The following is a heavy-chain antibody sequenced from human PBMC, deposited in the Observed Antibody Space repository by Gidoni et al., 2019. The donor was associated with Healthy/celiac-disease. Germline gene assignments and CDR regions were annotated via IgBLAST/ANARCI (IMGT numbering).Heavy chain of an antibody. V-gene: IGHV4-31*03. Sequence: QVQLQESGPGLVKPSQTLSLTCTVSGGSISSGGYHWSWIRQHPGKGLEWIGYIYYSGSTYYNPSLKSRVTISVDTSKNQFSLKLSSGTAADTAVYYCARDPVGYDAFDIWGQGTMVTVSS. J-gene: IGHJ3*02. D-gene: IGHD1-26*01. CDR1: GGSISSGGYH. CDR2: IYYSGST. CDR3: ARDPVGYDAFDI.